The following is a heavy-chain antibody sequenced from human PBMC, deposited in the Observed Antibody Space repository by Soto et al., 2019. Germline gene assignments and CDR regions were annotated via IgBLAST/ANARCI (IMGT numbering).Heavy chain of an antibody. J-gene: IGHJ6*02. CDR3: ARQGITMIDRQPQYYYYGMDV. V-gene: IGHV5-51*01. CDR1: GYSFTIYC. D-gene: IGHD3-22*01. CDR2: IYPGDSDT. Sequence: PGESLKMSCDGSGYSFTIYCIGLVLQMPGKGLDWMGIIYPGDSDTRYSPSFQGQVTISADKSISTAYLQWSSLKASDTAMYYCARQGITMIDRQPQYYYYGMDVWGQGTTVTVSS.